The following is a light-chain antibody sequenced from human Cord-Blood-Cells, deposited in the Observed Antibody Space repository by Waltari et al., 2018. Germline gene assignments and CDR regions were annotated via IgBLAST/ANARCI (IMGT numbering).Light chain of an antibody. CDR1: QSVSSN. J-gene: IGKJ1*01. CDR3: QQYNNWRWT. V-gene: IGKV3-15*01. Sequence: EIVMPQPPATLSVSPGERATLSCRASQSVSSNLAWYQQKPGQAPRLLIYGASTRATGIPARFSGSGSGTEFTLTISSLQSEDFAVYYCQQYNNWRWTFGQGTKVEIK. CDR2: GAS.